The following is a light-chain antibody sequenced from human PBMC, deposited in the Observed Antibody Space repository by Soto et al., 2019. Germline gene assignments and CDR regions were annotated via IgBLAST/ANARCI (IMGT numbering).Light chain of an antibody. J-gene: IGKJ2*01. CDR2: GAC. Sequence: IVLTQSPGTLSLSPGARATLSCRASRSVSSSFLAWYQQKPGQVPRLLIYGACSMATGIPDMFSGSGSGIDFTLTISILDPEDFAVYYCQQYGGSPYTFGQGTKMDI. V-gene: IGKV3-20*01. CDR3: QQYGGSPYT. CDR1: RSVSSSF.